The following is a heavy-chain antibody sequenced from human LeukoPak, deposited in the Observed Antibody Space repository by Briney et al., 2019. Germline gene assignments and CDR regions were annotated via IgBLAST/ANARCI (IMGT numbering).Heavy chain of an antibody. CDR2: IIPIFGTA. J-gene: IGHJ5*02. D-gene: IGHD3-3*01. V-gene: IGHV1-69*13. CDR1: GGTFSSYA. CDR3: ARDLAYYDFWSGPGRLTPTADYNWFDP. Sequence: ASVKVSCKASGGTFSSYAISWVRQAPGQGLEWMGGIIPIFGTANYAQKFQGRVTITADESTSTAYMELSSLRSEDTAVYYCARDLAYYDFWSGPGRLTPTADYNWFDPWGQGTLVTASS.